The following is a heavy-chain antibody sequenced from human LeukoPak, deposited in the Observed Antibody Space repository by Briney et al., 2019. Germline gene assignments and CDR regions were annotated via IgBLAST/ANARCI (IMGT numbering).Heavy chain of an antibody. CDR1: GFTFSSYS. D-gene: IGHD3-10*01. CDR3: ARSPGDYYFDY. CDR2: ISSSSSYI. J-gene: IGHJ4*02. Sequence: GGSLRLSCAASGFTFSSYSMNWVRQAPGKGLEWVSSISSSSSYIYYADSVKGRFTISRDNAKNSLYLQMNSLRAEDTAVYYCARSPGDYYFDYWGQGTLVTVCS. V-gene: IGHV3-21*01.